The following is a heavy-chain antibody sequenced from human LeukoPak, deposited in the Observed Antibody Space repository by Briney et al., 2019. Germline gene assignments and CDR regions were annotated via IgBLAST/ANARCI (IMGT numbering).Heavy chain of an antibody. CDR2: IYHSGST. CDR1: GYSISSGYY. Sequence: PSETLSLTCTVSGYSISSGYYWGWIRQPPGKGLEWIGSIYHSGSTYYNPSLKSRVTISVDTSKNQFSLKLSSVTAADTAVYYCAGRRGPLWFPFRDYWGQGTLVTVSS. CDR3: AGRRGPLWFPFRDY. J-gene: IGHJ4*02. D-gene: IGHD3-10*01. V-gene: IGHV4-38-2*02.